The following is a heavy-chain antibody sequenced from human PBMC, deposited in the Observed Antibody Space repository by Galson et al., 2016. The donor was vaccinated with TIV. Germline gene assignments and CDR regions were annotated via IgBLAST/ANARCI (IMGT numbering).Heavy chain of an antibody. J-gene: IGHJ6*02. V-gene: IGHV7-4-1*02. CDR2: INTATGDP. D-gene: IGHD3-9*01. CDR1: GYTFSIYG. Sequence: SVKVSCKASGYTFSIYGMNWVRQAPGQGLEWMGWINTATGDPTYAQAFTGRVVFSSDTSVSTTYLQISSLKAEDTAVYYCASLRYGNYYGVDVWGQGTTVTVSS. CDR3: ASLRYGNYYGVDV.